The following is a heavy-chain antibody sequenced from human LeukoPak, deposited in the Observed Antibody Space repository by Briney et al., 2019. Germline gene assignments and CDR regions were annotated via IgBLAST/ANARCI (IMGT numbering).Heavy chain of an antibody. CDR3: ARGLSNRYCSSTSCQPAFDI. V-gene: IGHV3-48*01. D-gene: IGHD2-2*01. J-gene: IGHJ3*02. Sequence: PGGSLRLSCAASGFTFSSYSMNWVRQAPGKGLEWVSYISSSSSTIYYADSVKGRFTISRDNAKNSLYLQMNSLRAEDTAVYCCARGLSNRYCSSTSCQPAFDIWGQGTMVTVSS. CDR1: GFTFSSYS. CDR2: ISSSSSTI.